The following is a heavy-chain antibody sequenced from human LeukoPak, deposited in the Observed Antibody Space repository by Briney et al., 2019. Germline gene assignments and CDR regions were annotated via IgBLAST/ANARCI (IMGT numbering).Heavy chain of an antibody. CDR2: INSAGSST. Sequence: GGSLRLSCAASGFTFSSHWMHWVRQAPGKGLVWVSCINSAGSSTNYADSVKGRFTISRDNAKNTLYLQVNSLRAEDTAVYYCALQRYGDYSNMDVWGQGTTVTVSS. CDR3: ALQRYGDYSNMDV. CDR1: GFTFSSHW. V-gene: IGHV3-74*01. J-gene: IGHJ6*02. D-gene: IGHD4-17*01.